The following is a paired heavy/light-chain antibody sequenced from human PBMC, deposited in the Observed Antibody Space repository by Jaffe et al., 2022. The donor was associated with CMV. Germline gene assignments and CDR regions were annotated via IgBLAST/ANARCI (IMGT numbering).Light chain of an antibody. CDR2: DVS. Sequence: QSALTQPASVAGSLGQSITISCTGSTSDIGGYNYVSWYQQHPGKAPKLLIYDVSHRPSGVSNRFSGSKWDNTASLTISGLRAEDEADYYCSSYTRSTTLDWVFGGGTKVTVV. J-gene: IGLJ3*02. CDR1: TSDIGGYNY. V-gene: IGLV2-14*03. CDR3: SSYTRSTTLDWV.
Heavy chain of an antibody. Sequence: QVQLVQSEAEVEKPGASVKVSCKASGYSFTSYGISWVRQAPGQGLEWMAWISGYNDKTNYAQKFQGRVTVTTDTSTSTAYMELRSLRFDDTAVFYCARAQGGYDRSAYYPPIHYYYYMDVWGRGTTVTVSS. V-gene: IGHV1-18*04. CDR1: GYSFTSYG. CDR3: ARAQGGYDRSAYYPPIHYYYYMDV. D-gene: IGHD3-22*01. J-gene: IGHJ6*03. CDR2: ISGYNDKT.